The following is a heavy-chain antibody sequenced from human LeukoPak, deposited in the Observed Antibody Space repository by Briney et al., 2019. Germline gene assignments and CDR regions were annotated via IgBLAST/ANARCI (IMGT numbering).Heavy chain of an antibody. CDR1: GFIFSRYS. J-gene: IGHJ4*02. CDR3: ARDHPVESRYYFDY. Sequence: GGSLRLSCAASGFIFSRYSMNWVRQAPGKGLEWVSSISSNNNYIYYADSLKGRFTISRDNAKNSLYLQMHSLRAEDTAVYYCARDHPVESRYYFDYWGQGTLVTVSS. V-gene: IGHV3-21*01. CDR2: ISSNNNYI.